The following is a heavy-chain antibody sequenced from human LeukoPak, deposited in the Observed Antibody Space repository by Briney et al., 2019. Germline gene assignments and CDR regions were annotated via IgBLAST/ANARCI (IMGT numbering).Heavy chain of an antibody. CDR1: GGSISSSIYY. Sequence: SETLSLTCTVPGGSISSSIYYWGWIRPAPGQGLEWVGSIHYSGSTYYNPTLGRRVTITVDTSKKRFSLKLSSVTAADTSVYYCLRFGSASYYNNFDDWGQGPLVTVSS. CDR3: LRFGSASYYNNFDD. CDR2: IHYSGST. D-gene: IGHD3-10*01. V-gene: IGHV4-39*01. J-gene: IGHJ4*02.